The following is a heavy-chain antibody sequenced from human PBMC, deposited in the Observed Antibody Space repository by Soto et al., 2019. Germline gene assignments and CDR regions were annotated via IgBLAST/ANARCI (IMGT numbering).Heavy chain of an antibody. V-gene: IGHV4-39*02. CDR2: TYYSGAT. CDR3: AREARNASVDI. CDR1: DDSINNNNYF. Sequence: HLQLQESGPGLVKPSETLSLTCTVSDDSINNNNYFWAWIRQPPGKGLEWIGTTYYSGATYHNPSLNMRVAISVDTSTTHFSPRLTSVTAADTAGYYCAREARNASVDIWGQGPLVTVSS. J-gene: IGHJ4*02. D-gene: IGHD2-2*01.